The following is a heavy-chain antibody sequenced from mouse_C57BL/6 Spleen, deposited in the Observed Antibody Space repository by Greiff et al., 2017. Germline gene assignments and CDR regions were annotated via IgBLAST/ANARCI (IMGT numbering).Heavy chain of an antibody. Sequence: QVQLQQPGAELVRPGSSVKLSCKASGYTFTSYWMDWVKQRPGQGLEWIGNIYPSDSETHYNQKFKDKATLTVDKSSSTAYMQLSSLTSEDSAVYYCARTPYGYERYFDVWGTGTTVTVSA. CDR3: ARTPYGYERYFDV. J-gene: IGHJ1*03. D-gene: IGHD2-2*01. V-gene: IGHV1-61*01. CDR1: GYTFTSYW. CDR2: IYPSDSET.